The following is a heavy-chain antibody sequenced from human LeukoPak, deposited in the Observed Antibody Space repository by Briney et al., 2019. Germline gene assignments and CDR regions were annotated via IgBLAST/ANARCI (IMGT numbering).Heavy chain of an antibody. J-gene: IGHJ4*02. V-gene: IGHV1-69*13. Sequence: SVKVSCKASGGTFSSYAISWVRQAPGQGLEWTGGIIPIFGTANYAQKFQGRVTITADESTSTAYMELSSLRSEDTAVYYCAREPYFYYDSSGLPYYFDYWGQGTLVTVSS. CDR3: AREPYFYYDSSGLPYYFDY. CDR1: GGTFSSYA. D-gene: IGHD3-22*01. CDR2: IIPIFGTA.